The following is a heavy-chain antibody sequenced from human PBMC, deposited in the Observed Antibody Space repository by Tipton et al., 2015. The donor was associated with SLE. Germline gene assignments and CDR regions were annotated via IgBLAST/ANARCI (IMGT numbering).Heavy chain of an antibody. CDR2: IHVGGNA. V-gene: IGHV3-66*02. D-gene: IGHD6-13*01. Sequence: SLRLSCAASGFSVSSNYITWVRQAPGKGLEWVSIIHVGGNADYADSVKGRFTISRDTSKNSVYLHMQSLRPDDTAVYFCASDSSNWYIFDYWGPGILVPVSS. CDR3: ASDSSNWYIFDY. CDR1: GFSVSSNY. J-gene: IGHJ4*02.